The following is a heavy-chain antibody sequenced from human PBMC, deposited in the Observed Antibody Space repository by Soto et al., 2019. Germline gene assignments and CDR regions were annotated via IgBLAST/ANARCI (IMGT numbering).Heavy chain of an antibody. J-gene: IGHJ6*02. Sequence: QVQLQESGPGLVKPSQTLSLTCTVSGGSISSGGYYWSWIRQHPVKGLEWIGYIYYSGSTYYNPSLKSRVTISVDTSKNQFSLKLSSVTAADTAVYYCAREGYCSGGSCYTGYYSGMDVWGQGTTVTVSS. V-gene: IGHV4-31*03. CDR3: AREGYCSGGSCYTGYYSGMDV. D-gene: IGHD2-15*01. CDR2: IYYSGST. CDR1: GGSISSGGYY.